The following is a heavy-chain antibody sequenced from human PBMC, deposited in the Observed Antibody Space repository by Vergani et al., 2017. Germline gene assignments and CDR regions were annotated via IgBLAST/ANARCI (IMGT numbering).Heavy chain of an antibody. CDR1: GFTFSSYA. CDR2: ISGSGGST. Sequence: EVQLLESGGGLVQPGGSLRLSCAASGFTFSSYAMSWVRQAPGKGLEWVSAISGSGGSTYYADSVKGRFTISRDNSKNTLYLQMNSLRAEDTAVYYCAKDRPYCGGDCYSGIFDYWGQGTLVTGSS. J-gene: IGHJ4*02. CDR3: AKDRPYCGGDCYSGIFDY. D-gene: IGHD2-21*02. V-gene: IGHV3-23*01.